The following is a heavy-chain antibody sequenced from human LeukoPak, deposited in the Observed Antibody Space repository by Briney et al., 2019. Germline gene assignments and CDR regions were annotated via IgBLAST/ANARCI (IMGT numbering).Heavy chain of an antibody. J-gene: IGHJ4*02. V-gene: IGHV3-48*04. D-gene: IGHD1-26*01. CDR1: GFTFSSYW. CDR3: ARALEVYSGSYYGY. CDR2: ISSSSSTI. Sequence: PGGSLRLSCAASGFTFSSYWMSWVRQAPGKGLEWVSYISSSSSTIYYADSVKGRYTISRDNAKNSLYLQMNSLRAEDTAVYYRARALEVYSGSYYGYWGQGTLVTVSS.